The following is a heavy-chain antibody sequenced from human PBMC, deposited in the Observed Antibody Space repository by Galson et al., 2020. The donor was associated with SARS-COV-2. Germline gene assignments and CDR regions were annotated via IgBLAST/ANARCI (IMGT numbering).Heavy chain of an antibody. CDR1: GFTLSDYY. V-gene: IGHV3-11*05. CDR2: ISSSSSYT. Sequence: GGSLRLSCAASGFTLSDYYISWIRQAPGKGLEWVSYISSSSSYTNYADSVKGRFTISRDNAKNSLYLQMNSLRAEDTAVYYCARDRLECSSTSCLYYFDYWGQGTLVTVSS. CDR3: ARDRLECSSTSCLYYFDY. J-gene: IGHJ4*02. D-gene: IGHD2-2*01.